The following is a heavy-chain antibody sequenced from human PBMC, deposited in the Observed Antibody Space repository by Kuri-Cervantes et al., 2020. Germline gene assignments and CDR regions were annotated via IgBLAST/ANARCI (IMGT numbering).Heavy chain of an antibody. J-gene: IGHJ5*02. CDR2: ISYDGANK. CDR1: GFTFSSYG. CDR3: ARGTAIVGIPAALRFDP. D-gene: IGHD2-2*01. V-gene: IGHV3-30*03. Sequence: GESLKISCAASGFTFSSYGMHWVRQAPGKGLEWVAIISYDGANKYYADSVKGRFTISRDNSKNTLSLQADSLRGDDTAVYCCARGTAIVGIPAALRFDPWGQGTLVTVSS.